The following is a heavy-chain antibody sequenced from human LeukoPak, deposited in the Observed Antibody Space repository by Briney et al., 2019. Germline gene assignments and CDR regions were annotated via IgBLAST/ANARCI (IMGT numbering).Heavy chain of an antibody. CDR2: ISSSSRYI. V-gene: IGHV3-21*01. Sequence: GGSLRLSCAASGFTFSSYSMKWARQAPGNGLEWVSSISSSSRYIYYADQVKGHFTISRDNDKNTLYLQMNSLRAEDTAVYYCARVIYCSSTSCDWFDPWGQGTLVTVSS. CDR1: GFTFSSYS. D-gene: IGHD2-2*01. J-gene: IGHJ5*02. CDR3: ARVIYCSSTSCDWFDP.